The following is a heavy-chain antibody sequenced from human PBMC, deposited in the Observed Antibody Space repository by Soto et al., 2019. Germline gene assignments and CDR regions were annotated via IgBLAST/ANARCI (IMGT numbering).Heavy chain of an antibody. D-gene: IGHD3-10*01. V-gene: IGHV1-69*12. CDR2: IIPIFGTA. Sequence: QVQLVQSGAEVKKPGSSVKVSCKASGGTFSSYAISWVRQAPGQGLEWMGGIIPIFGTANYAQKFQGRVTITADESTSTAYMELSSLRSEDTAVYYCARDRPTMVRGVIKGYFDYWGQGTLVTVSS. CDR1: GGTFSSYA. J-gene: IGHJ4*02. CDR3: ARDRPTMVRGVIKGYFDY.